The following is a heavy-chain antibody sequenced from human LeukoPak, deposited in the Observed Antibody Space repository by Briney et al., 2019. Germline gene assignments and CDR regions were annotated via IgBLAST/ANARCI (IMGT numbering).Heavy chain of an antibody. CDR2: INGDGSST. CDR1: GFAFNTYW. D-gene: IGHD1-26*01. CDR3: AKDTLGGSYLDAFDI. V-gene: IGHV3-74*01. J-gene: IGHJ3*02. Sequence: GGSLRLSCAASGFAFNTYWMHWVRQAPGTGLVWVSRINGDGSSTSYADFVKGRFTISRDNAKNTLYLQMNSLRAEDTAVYYCAKDTLGGSYLDAFDIWGQGTMVTVSS.